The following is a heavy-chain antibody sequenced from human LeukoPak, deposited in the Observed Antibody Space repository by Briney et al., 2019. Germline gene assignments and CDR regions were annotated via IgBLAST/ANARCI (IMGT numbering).Heavy chain of an antibody. D-gene: IGHD2/OR15-2a*01. J-gene: IGHJ4*02. CDR1: GFTVSSNY. V-gene: IGHV3-53*01. CDR2: FSSGGRT. CDR3: ASILYG. Sequence: GGSLRLSCAASGFTVSSNYMSWVRQVPGKGLEWVATFSSGGRTSYADSVKGRFTISRDTSQNTVYLQMNSLRDEDTALYYCASILYGWGQGTLVTVSS.